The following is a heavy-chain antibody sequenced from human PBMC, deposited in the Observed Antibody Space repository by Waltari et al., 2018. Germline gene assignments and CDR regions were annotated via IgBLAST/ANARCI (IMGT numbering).Heavy chain of an antibody. CDR2: ISNDGGNK. CDR3: VRDAGGYCSSTSCYASLFH. D-gene: IGHD2-2*01. Sequence: EVQMKESGGGVVQSGGSLRLSCSASGFTFRNYAFHWVRQTRGKRLQRISIISNDGGNKYYADSVKGRFTISRDNSKNSLHLQMTSLTADDTAVYYCVRDAGGYCSSTSCYASLFHWGQGAQVTVSS. CDR1: GFTFRNYA. V-gene: IGHV3-64D*08. J-gene: IGHJ4*02.